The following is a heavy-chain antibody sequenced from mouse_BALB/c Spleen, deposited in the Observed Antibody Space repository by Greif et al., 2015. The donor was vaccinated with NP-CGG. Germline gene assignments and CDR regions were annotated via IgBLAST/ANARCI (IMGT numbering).Heavy chain of an antibody. CDR1: GYSINSGYS. V-gene: IGHV3-1*02. J-gene: IGHJ1*01. Sequence: EVQLQQSGPDLVKPSQSLSLTCTVTGYSINSGYSWNWIRQFPGNKLEWMGYIHYSGSTNYNPSLKSRISITRDTSKNQFFLQLNSVTTEYTATYYYAMGRDWYFYVWGAETTVTVSS. CDR3: AMGRDWYFYV. CDR2: IHYSGST. D-gene: IGHD4-1*01.